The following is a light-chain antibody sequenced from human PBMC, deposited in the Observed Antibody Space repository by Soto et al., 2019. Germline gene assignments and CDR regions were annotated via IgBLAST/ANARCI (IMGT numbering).Light chain of an antibody. CDR2: KAS. J-gene: IGKJ1*01. V-gene: IGKV1-5*03. Sequence: DLRMTQSPSTLSGSVGERVAITCWASQTISSWLAWYQQKQGKAPKLLIYKASTLKSGVPSRFSGSGYGTEFNLTISSLQPDDFATYYCQHYNSYSEAFGQGTKVDIK. CDR1: QTISSW. CDR3: QHYNSYSEA.